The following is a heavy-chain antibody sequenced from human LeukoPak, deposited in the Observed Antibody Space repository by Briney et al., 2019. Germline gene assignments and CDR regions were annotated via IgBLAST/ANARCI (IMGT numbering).Heavy chain of an antibody. Sequence: ASVKVSCKASGYTFTSYGISWVRQAPGQGLEWMGWINPHTGGTNYAQKFQGRVIMTRDTSISTAYMELGGLTSDDTAVYYCARPYCSGGSCHDYFDYWGQGTLVTVSS. CDR2: INPHTGGT. J-gene: IGHJ4*02. D-gene: IGHD2-15*01. V-gene: IGHV1-2*02. CDR3: ARPYCSGGSCHDYFDY. CDR1: GYTFTSYG.